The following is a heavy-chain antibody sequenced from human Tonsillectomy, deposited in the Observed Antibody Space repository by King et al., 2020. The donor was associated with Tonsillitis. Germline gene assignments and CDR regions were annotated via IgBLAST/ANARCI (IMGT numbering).Heavy chain of an antibody. V-gene: IGHV3-7*01. CDR1: GFTFSSYW. CDR3: AREVLGGAFDI. Sequence: VQLVESGGGLVQPGGSLRLSCAASGFTFSSYWMSWVRQAPGKGLEWVANIKQDGSEKYYVDSVKGRFTISRDNAKNSLYLQKNSLRAEDTAVYYCAREVLGGAFDIWGQGTMVTVSS. J-gene: IGHJ3*02. CDR2: IKQDGSEK.